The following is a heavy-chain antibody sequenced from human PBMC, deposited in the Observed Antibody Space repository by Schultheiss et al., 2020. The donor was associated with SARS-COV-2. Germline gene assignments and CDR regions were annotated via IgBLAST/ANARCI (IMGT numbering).Heavy chain of an antibody. CDR2: IYYSGST. Sequence: ESLKISCTVSGGSISSSSYYWSWIRQPPGKGLEWIGYIYYSGSTYYNPSLKSRVTISVDTSKNQFSLKLSSVTAADTAVYYCARDRAPRLQYYYYYYGMDVWGQGTTVTVSS. V-gene: IGHV4-39*02. CDR3: ARDRAPRLQYYYYYYGMDV. J-gene: IGHJ6*02. CDR1: GGSISSSSYY. D-gene: IGHD2-15*01.